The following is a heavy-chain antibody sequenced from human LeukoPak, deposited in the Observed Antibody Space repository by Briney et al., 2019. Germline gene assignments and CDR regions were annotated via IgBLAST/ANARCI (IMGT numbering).Heavy chain of an antibody. CDR2: ISWNSANI. Sequence: GRSLRLSCAAPGFTFDAHGVHWVRQAPGKGLEWVSAISWNSANIGYADSVRGRFTISRDNGKNSVYLQMSSLRPEDTALYYCTKDMGIRDGYNKAFDYWGQGTQVTVSS. D-gene: IGHD5-24*01. J-gene: IGHJ4*02. CDR3: TKDMGIRDGYNKAFDY. V-gene: IGHV3-9*01. CDR1: GFTFDAHG.